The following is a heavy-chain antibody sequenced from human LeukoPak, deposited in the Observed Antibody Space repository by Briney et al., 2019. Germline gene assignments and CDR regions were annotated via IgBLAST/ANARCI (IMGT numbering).Heavy chain of an antibody. V-gene: IGHV3-48*03. Sequence: SGGSLRLSCAASGFTFSSSEMNWVRQAPGKGLEWVSYISSGGSTIYYADSVKGRFTISRDNAKNSLYLQMNSLRAEDMAVYYCATVGRSTRPGHWGLGTLVTVSS. D-gene: IGHD6-6*01. CDR3: ATVGRSTRPGH. CDR1: GFTFSSSE. J-gene: IGHJ4*02. CDR2: ISSGGSTI.